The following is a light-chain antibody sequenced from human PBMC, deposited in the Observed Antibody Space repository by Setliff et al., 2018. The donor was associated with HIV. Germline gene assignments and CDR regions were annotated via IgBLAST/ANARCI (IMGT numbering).Light chain of an antibody. CDR1: RSDIGAYNY. J-gene: IGLJ3*02. Sequence: QSVLTQPASVSGSPGQSITISCTGTRSDIGAYNYVSWYQQHPSKAPQLLISEVNKRPSGVSNRFSGSRTGNTASLTISGLQAEDESDYYCTSYTTSTTLVFGGGTKGTVL. CDR3: TSYTTSTTLV. V-gene: IGLV2-14*01. CDR2: EVN.